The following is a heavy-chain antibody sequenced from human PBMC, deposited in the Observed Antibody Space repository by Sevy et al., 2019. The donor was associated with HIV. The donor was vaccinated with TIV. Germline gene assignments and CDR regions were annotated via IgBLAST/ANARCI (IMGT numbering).Heavy chain of an antibody. Sequence: ASVKVSCKASGYSFTSYGISWVRQAPGQGLEWMGWISTLNVNTNNAQKFQGRVTMTTDTSTSTAYMELGSLRSDETAVYYCARDDCSSLSCHGSLLYWGQGTLVTVSS. CDR1: GYSFTSYG. CDR2: ISTLNVNT. J-gene: IGHJ4*02. V-gene: IGHV1-18*01. CDR3: ARDDCSSLSCHGSLLY. D-gene: IGHD2-2*01.